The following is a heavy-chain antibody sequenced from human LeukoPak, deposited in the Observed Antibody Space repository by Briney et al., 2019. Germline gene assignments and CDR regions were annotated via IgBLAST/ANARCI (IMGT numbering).Heavy chain of an antibody. Sequence: SETLSLTCTVSGASISSYYWSWIRQPAGKGLEWIGRIYTSGSTNYNPSLKSRVTISVDNSNNQFSLRLTSVTAADTAVYYCARVSSRNGDFDYWGQGTLVTVSS. CDR2: IYTSGST. CDR1: GASISSYY. V-gene: IGHV4-4*07. CDR3: ARVSSRNGDFDY. D-gene: IGHD6-6*01. J-gene: IGHJ4*02.